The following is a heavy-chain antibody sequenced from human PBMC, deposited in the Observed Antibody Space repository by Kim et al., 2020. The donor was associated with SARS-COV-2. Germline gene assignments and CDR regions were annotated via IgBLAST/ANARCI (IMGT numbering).Heavy chain of an antibody. CDR1: GFTFSSYS. D-gene: IGHD3-9*01. J-gene: IGHJ6*02. Sequence: GGSLRLSCAASGFTFSSYSMNWVRQAPGKGLEWVSYISSSSSTIYYADSVKGRFTNSRDNAKNSLYLQMNSLRDEDTAVYYCARDFLASRIFVDIHYHYYGIDVWGQGTPVTVSS. CDR2: ISSSSSTI. V-gene: IGHV3-48*02. CDR3: ARDFLASRIFVDIHYHYYGIDV.